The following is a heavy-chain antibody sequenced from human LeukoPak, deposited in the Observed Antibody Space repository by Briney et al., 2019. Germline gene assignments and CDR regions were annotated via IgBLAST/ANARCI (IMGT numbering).Heavy chain of an antibody. V-gene: IGHV3-23*01. D-gene: IGHD6-13*01. Sequence: PGGSLRLSCASSGFTFSSYAMSWVRQAPGKGLEWVSAISGSGGSTYYADSVKGRFTISRDNSKNTLYLQMNSLRAEDTAVYYCAKSTMYSSRGYFDYWGQGTLVTVSS. CDR3: AKSTMYSSRGYFDY. CDR1: GFTFSSYA. CDR2: ISGSGGST. J-gene: IGHJ4*02.